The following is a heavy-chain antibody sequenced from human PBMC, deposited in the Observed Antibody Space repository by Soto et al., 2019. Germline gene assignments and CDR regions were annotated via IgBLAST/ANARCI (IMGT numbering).Heavy chain of an antibody. D-gene: IGHD3-3*01. Sequence: TVGSLRVSCTASLFTFSSYAMSWVRQSPGKWLEWVSAISGSGGSTYYADSVKGRFTISRDNSKNTLYLQMNSLRAEDTAVYYCAKVPVLEGYYYGMDVWGQGTTVTVSS. CDR2: ISGSGGST. J-gene: IGHJ6*02. V-gene: IGHV3-23*01. CDR3: AKVPVLEGYYYGMDV. CDR1: LFTFSSYA.